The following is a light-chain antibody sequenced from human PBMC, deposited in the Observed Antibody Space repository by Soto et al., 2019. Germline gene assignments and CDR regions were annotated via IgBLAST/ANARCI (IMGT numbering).Light chain of an antibody. J-gene: IGLJ2*01. V-gene: IGLV2-14*01. CDR2: EVS. CDR1: SNDIGGYNY. Sequence: QSALTQPASVSGSPGQSITISCTGTSNDIGGYNYVSWLQQHPGEAPKLIIYEVSNRPSGVANRFCGSKSGNTASLTITGLQAEDEASYYCTSYTITHIPVIFGGGTKLT. CDR3: TSYTITHIPVI.